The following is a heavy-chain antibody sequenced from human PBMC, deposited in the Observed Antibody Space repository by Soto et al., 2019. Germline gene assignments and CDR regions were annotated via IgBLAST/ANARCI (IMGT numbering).Heavy chain of an antibody. V-gene: IGHV4-4*02. CDR2: IYHSGST. CDR1: GGSISTNSW. CDR3: ARIAAAGTNFAY. Sequence: ENLSLTSAVYGGSISTNSWWSWVRQPPGKGLEWIGEIYHSGSTNYNPSLKSRVTISVDKSKNQFSLKLSSVTAADTAVYYCARIAAAGTNFAYWGQVTL. J-gene: IGHJ4*02. D-gene: IGHD6-13*01.